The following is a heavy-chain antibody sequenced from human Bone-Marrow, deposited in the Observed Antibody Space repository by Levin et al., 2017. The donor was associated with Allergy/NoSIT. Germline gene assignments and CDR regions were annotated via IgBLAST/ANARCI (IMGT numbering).Heavy chain of an antibody. CDR2: ISYDGSNK. Sequence: GGSLRLSCAASGFTFSSYAMHWVRQAPGKGLEWVAVISYDGSNKYYADSVKGRFTISRDNSKNTLYLQMNSLRAEDTAVYYCARDWNILTGYSDYWGQGTLVTVSS. J-gene: IGHJ4*02. CDR3: ARDWNILTGYSDY. CDR1: GFTFSSYA. V-gene: IGHV3-30-3*01. D-gene: IGHD3-9*01.